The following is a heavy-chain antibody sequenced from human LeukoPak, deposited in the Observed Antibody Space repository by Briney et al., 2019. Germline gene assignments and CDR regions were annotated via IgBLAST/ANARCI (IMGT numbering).Heavy chain of an antibody. J-gene: IGHJ6*04. V-gene: IGHV3-30*04. CDR2: ISYDGSNK. CDR3: AELGITMIGGV. D-gene: IGHD3-10*02. Sequence: PGGSLRLSCAASGFTFSSYAMHWVRQAPGKELEWVAVISYDGSNKYYADSVKGRFTISRDNSKNTLYLQMNSLRADDTAVYYCAELGITMIGGVWGKGTTVTISS. CDR1: GFTFSSYA.